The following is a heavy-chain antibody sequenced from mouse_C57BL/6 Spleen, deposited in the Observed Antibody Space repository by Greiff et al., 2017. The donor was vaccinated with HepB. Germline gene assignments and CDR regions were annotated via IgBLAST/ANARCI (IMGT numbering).Heavy chain of an antibody. Sequence: QVQLQQPGPELVKPGASVKLSCKASGYTFTSYWMHWVKQRPGQGLEWIGNINPSNGGTNYNEKFKSKATLTVDKSSSTAYMQLSSLTSEDSAVYYCARSGGNYVYAMDYWGQGTSVTVSS. V-gene: IGHV1-53*01. CDR1: GYTFTSYW. D-gene: IGHD2-1*01. CDR2: INPSNGGT. CDR3: ARSGGNYVYAMDY. J-gene: IGHJ4*01.